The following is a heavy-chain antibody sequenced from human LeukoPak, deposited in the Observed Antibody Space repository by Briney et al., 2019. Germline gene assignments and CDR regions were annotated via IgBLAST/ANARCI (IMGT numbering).Heavy chain of an antibody. D-gene: IGHD3-9*01. Sequence: ASVKVSCKASGGTFSSYAISWVRQAPGQGLEWMGGIIPIFGTANYAQKFQGRVTITADESTSTAYMELSSLRSEDTAVYYCASDGDPLTGYSYWGQGTLVTVSS. J-gene: IGHJ4*02. CDR2: IIPIFGTA. CDR3: ASDGDPLTGYSY. V-gene: IGHV1-69*13. CDR1: GGTFSSYA.